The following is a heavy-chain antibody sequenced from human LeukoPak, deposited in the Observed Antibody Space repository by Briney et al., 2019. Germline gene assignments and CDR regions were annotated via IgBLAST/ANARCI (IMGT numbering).Heavy chain of an antibody. Sequence: PSETLSLTCAVYGGSFSGYYWSWIRQPPGKGLEWIGSIYHRGSTYYNPSLKSRVTISVDTSKNQFSLRLSSVTAADTAVYYCARLSDYYGSGSYNNWFDPWGQGTLVTVSS. CDR1: GGSFSGYY. CDR3: ARLSDYYGSGSYNNWFDP. V-gene: IGHV4-34*01. D-gene: IGHD3-10*01. CDR2: IYHRGST. J-gene: IGHJ5*02.